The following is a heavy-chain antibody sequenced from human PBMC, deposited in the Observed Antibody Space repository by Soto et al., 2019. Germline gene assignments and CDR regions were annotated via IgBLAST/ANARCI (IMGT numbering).Heavy chain of an antibody. CDR3: ARDLIAVAGTNYYYGMDV. V-gene: IGHV1-3*01. CDR1: GYTFTSYA. Sequence: ASVKVSCKASGYTFTSYAMHWVRQAPGQRLEWMGWINAGNGNTKYSQKFQGRVTITRDTSASTAYMELSSLRSEDTAVYYCARDLIAVAGTNYYYGMDVWGQGTTVTVSS. D-gene: IGHD6-19*01. CDR2: INAGNGNT. J-gene: IGHJ6*02.